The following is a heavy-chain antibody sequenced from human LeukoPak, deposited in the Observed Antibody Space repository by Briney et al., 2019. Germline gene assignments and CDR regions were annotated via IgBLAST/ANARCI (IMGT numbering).Heavy chain of an antibody. V-gene: IGHV3-21*06. CDR1: GFTFSSYS. J-gene: IGHJ3*01. D-gene: IGHD3-10*01. CDR2: IDTSASYV. Sequence: GGSLRLSCAASGFTFSSYSMNWVRPAPGKGLEWVSFIDTSASYVYYGDSVKGRFAISRDNAKNSLYLQMNGLRAEDTAVYYCARGRSITLLRGVALSDGFDFWGQGAMVTVSS. CDR3: ARGRSITLLRGVALSDGFDF.